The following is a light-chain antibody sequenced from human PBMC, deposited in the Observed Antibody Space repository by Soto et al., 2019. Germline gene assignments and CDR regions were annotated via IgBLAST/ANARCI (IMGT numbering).Light chain of an antibody. V-gene: IGKV3-20*01. Sequence: EIVLTQSPGTLSLSPGERATLSCRASQSVRSSHLAWYQQKPGQAPRLLIYGASSRATGIPDRFSGSGSGTDFTRPISRLEPEDFAVYSCQQYSSSPATFGQGTKVEI. CDR3: QQYSSSPAT. CDR2: GAS. J-gene: IGKJ1*01. CDR1: QSVRSSH.